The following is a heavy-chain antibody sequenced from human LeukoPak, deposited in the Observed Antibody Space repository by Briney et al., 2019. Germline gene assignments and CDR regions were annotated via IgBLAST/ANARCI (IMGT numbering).Heavy chain of an antibody. V-gene: IGHV3-48*04. Sequence: GGSLRLSCAVSGFTLSSYNMNWVRQAPGKGLEWVSYIRNSGNTIYYADSVKGRFTISRDNAKNSLYLQMNSLRAEDTAVYYCARGLVVGYYYHMDIWGKGTTVTVSS. CDR3: ARGLVVGYYYHMDI. D-gene: IGHD3-22*01. J-gene: IGHJ6*03. CDR2: IRNSGNTI. CDR1: GFTLSSYN.